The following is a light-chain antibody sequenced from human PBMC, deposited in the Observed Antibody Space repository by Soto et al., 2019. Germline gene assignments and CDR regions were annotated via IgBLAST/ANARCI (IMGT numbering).Light chain of an antibody. Sequence: DIQMTQSPPSLSASVGDRVTITCRASQSLSSSLNWYQQKPGKAPKLLIYAASSLQSGVPSRFSGSGSATDFTLTISNLQPEDFATYYCQQSYIFPYTFGQGT. CDR1: QSLSSS. CDR2: AAS. V-gene: IGKV1-39*01. J-gene: IGKJ2*01. CDR3: QQSYIFPYT.